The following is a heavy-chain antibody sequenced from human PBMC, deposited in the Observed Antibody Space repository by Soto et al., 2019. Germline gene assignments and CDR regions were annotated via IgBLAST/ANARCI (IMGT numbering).Heavy chain of an antibody. Sequence: GGSLRLSCAASGFTFNIYGMHWVRQAPDKGLEWVALISYDGSNQYYADSVKGRFTISRDNSRNTLFLQMNSLGADDTAVYYCAKDQASGQGSFDSWGQGTLVTVSS. CDR2: ISYDGSNQ. CDR1: GFTFNIYG. J-gene: IGHJ4*02. CDR3: AKDQASGQGSFDS. V-gene: IGHV3-30*18.